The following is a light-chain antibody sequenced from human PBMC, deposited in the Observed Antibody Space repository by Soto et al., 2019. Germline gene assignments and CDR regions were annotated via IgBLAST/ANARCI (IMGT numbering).Light chain of an antibody. CDR3: QQSYSNHLT. CDR1: QSISSY. CDR2: AAS. Sequence: DIQMTQYPSSLSASVGYRVTITCRASQSISSYLNWYQQKPGKAPKLLIYAASSLQSGVPSRFSGSGSGTDFTLTISSLQPEDFATYYCQQSYSNHLTFDGGTQVDIK. V-gene: IGKV1-39*01. J-gene: IGKJ4*01.